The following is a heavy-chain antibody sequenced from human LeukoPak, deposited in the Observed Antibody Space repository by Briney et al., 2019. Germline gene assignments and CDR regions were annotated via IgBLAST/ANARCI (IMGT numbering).Heavy chain of an antibody. CDR2: IWYDGSNK. V-gene: IGHV3-33*01. Sequence: GGSLRLSCAASGFTFSSYGMHWVRQAPGKGLEWVAVIWYDGSNKYYADSVKGRFATSRDNSKNTLYLQMNSLRAEDTAVYYCARRTALMGPASYFDYWGQGTLVTVSS. CDR3: ARRTALMGPASYFDY. J-gene: IGHJ4*02. D-gene: IGHD1-1*01. CDR1: GFTFSSYG.